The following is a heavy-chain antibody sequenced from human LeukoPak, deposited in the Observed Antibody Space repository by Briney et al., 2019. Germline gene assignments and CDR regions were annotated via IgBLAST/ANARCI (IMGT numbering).Heavy chain of an antibody. V-gene: IGHV3-30*02. CDR1: GFSFKDHG. CDR3: AKRLWFGDSLGGLFDY. D-gene: IGHD3-10*01. CDR2: MRYDGSQI. J-gene: IGHJ4*02. Sequence: GGSLRLSCVASGFSFKDHGMHWVRQAPGKGLEWVAFMRYDGSQILYTDSVKGRFIISRDNSKSTLHLQIDRLRVDDTAVYYCAKRLWFGDSLGGLFDYWGQGTLVTVSP.